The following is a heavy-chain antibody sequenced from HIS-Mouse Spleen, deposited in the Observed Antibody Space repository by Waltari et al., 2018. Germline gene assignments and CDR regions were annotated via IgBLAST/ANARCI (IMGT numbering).Heavy chain of an antibody. V-gene: IGHV3-30*18. Sequence: QVQLVESGGGVVQPGRSLRLSCAASGFTFSSYGMHWVRQAPGKGMGGVAVLSYDGSNKSYADSVKGRFTISRDNSKNTLYLQMNSLRAEDTAVYYCAKDKHHAFDYWGQGTLVTVSS. CDR1: GFTFSSYG. CDR2: LSYDGSNK. CDR3: AKDKHHAFDY. J-gene: IGHJ4*02.